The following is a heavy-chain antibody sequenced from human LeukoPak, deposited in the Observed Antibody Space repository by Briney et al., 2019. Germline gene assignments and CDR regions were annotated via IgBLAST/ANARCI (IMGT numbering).Heavy chain of an antibody. Sequence: SETLSLTCTVSGGSISSYYWSWIRQPPGKGLEWIGYIYYSGSTNYNPSLKSRATISVDTSKNQSSLKLSSVTAADTAVYYCARLLLSGFDYWGQGTLVTVSS. V-gene: IGHV4-59*01. CDR1: GGSISSYY. CDR3: ARLLLSGFDY. J-gene: IGHJ4*02. CDR2: IYYSGST. D-gene: IGHD3-22*01.